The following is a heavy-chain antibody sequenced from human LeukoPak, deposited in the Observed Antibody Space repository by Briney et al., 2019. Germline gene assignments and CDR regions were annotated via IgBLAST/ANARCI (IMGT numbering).Heavy chain of an antibody. D-gene: IGHD3-9*01. CDR3: AKDSLRYFEGSLLLIDMDV. CDR1: RFAFSQYG. CDR2: IRHDAINE. J-gene: IGHJ6*03. V-gene: IGHV3-30*02. Sequence: GGSLRLSCAPSRFAFSQYGMHWVRQAPGQGLEWVAFIRHDAINEYYADSVKGRFTISRDNPKNTLFLQMNSLRAEDTAVYYCAKDSLRYFEGSLLLIDMDVWGKGTTVTVSS.